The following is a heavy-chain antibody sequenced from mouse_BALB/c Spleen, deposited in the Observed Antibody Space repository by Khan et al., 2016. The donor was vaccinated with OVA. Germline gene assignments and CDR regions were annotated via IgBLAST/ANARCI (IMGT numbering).Heavy chain of an antibody. V-gene: IGHV5-17*02. CDR1: GFTFNNYG. CDR3: ATSYFYGYYFDY. J-gene: IGHJ2*01. CDR2: ISGDSNTI. Sequence: EVQLVESGGGLVQPGGSRKLSCAASGFTFNNYGMHWVRQAPEKGLEWVAYISGDSNTIYYVDSVKGRFTISRDNPKNTLFLQMTSLMSEDTAMYYCATSYFYGYYFDYWGPGTTHTVS. D-gene: IGHD1-1*01.